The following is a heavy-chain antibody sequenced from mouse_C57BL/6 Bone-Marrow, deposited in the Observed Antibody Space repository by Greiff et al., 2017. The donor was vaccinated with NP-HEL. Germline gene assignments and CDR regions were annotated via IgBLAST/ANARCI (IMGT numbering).Heavy chain of an antibody. CDR3: SRDLYYAMDY. CDR2: LYPGSGST. J-gene: IGHJ4*01. V-gene: IGHV1-55*01. Sequence: QVQLQQPGAELVKPGASVKMSCKASGYTFTRYWITWVKQRPGQGLEWIGDLYPGSGSTNYNEKFKSKATLTVDTSSSTAYMQLSSLTSEDSAVYYCSRDLYYAMDYWGQGTSVTVSS. CDR1: GYTFTRYW.